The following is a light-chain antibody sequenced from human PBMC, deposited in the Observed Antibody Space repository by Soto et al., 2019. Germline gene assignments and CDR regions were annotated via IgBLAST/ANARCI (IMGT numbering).Light chain of an antibody. J-gene: IGKJ1*01. CDR3: QQYGSSQWT. Sequence: EIVLTQSPGTLSLSPGERATLSCRASQSVSSSYLAWYQQKPGQAPRLLIYGASSRATGIPDRFSGSWSGTDFTLTISRLEPEDFAVYYCQQYGSSQWTFGQGTKVEIK. V-gene: IGKV3-20*01. CDR1: QSVSSSY. CDR2: GAS.